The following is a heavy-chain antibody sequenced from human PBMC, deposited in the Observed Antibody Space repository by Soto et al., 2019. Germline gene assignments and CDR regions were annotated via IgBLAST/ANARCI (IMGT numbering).Heavy chain of an antibody. V-gene: IGHV3-30*18. CDR2: ISYDGSNK. CDR1: GFTFSSYG. J-gene: IGHJ4*02. CDR3: AKEGGGGITMVRGVIIGYYFDY. Sequence: QVQLVESGGGVVQPGRSLRLSCAASGFTFSSYGMHWFRQAPGKGLEWVAVISYDGSNKYYADSVKGRFTISRDNSKNTLYLQMNSLRAEDTAVYYCAKEGGGGITMVRGVIIGYYFDYWGQGTLVTVSS. D-gene: IGHD3-10*01.